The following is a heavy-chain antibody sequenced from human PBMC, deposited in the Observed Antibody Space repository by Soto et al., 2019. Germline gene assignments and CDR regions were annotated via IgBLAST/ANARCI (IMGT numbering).Heavy chain of an antibody. CDR1: GFTFTTYA. D-gene: IGHD2-15*01. V-gene: IGHV3-30-3*02. Sequence: GGSLRLSCAASGFTFTTYAIHWVRQAPGKGLEWVAVISYDGHNEDYADSVKGRFTISRDNFKNTLSLQMNSLRPEDTAVYYCAKPESTKQGGFDVWSQGTMVTVSS. CDR2: ISYDGHNE. CDR3: AKPESTKQGGFDV. J-gene: IGHJ3*01.